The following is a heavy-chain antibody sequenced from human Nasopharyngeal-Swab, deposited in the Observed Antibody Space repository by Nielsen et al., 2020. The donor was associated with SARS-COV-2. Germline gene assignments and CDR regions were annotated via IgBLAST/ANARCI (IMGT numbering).Heavy chain of an antibody. D-gene: IGHD2-15*01. Sequence: ASVKVSCKASGYTFTSYYMHWVRQAPGQGLEWMGWINPNSGGTNYAQKFQGWATMTRDTSISTAYMELSRLRSDDTAVYYCARGYCSGGSCYDYYMDVWGKGTTVTVSS. CDR2: INPNSGGT. CDR1: GYTFTSYY. J-gene: IGHJ6*03. V-gene: IGHV1-2*04. CDR3: ARGYCSGGSCYDYYMDV.